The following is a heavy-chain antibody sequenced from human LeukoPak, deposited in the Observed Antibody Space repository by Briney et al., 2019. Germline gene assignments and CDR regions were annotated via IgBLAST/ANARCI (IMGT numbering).Heavy chain of an antibody. CDR2: INPNSGGT. CDR1: GYTFTGYY. Sequence: ASVKVSCKASGYTFTGYYMHWVRQAPGQGLEWMGRINPNSGGTTYAQKFQGRVTMTRDTSISTAYMERSRLRSDDMAVYYCARGWNWRRGYYYYYMDVWGKGTTVTVSS. D-gene: IGHD1-7*01. CDR3: ARGWNWRRGYYYYYMDV. V-gene: IGHV1-2*06. J-gene: IGHJ6*03.